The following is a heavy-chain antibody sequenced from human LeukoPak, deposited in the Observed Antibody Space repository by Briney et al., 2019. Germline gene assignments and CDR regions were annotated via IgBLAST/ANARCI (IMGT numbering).Heavy chain of an antibody. J-gene: IGHJ4*02. CDR3: ARDILATSIAAPYY. V-gene: IGHV4-39*07. Sequence: PSETLSLTCTVSGVSISTSNSYWGWIRQPPGKGLEWIGSMYYTGRTYYNPSLKSRVTMSVDTSKNQFSLRLGSVNAADTAVYYCARDILATSIAAPYYWGQGTLVTVSS. D-gene: IGHD6-13*01. CDR1: GVSISTSNSY. CDR2: MYYTGRT.